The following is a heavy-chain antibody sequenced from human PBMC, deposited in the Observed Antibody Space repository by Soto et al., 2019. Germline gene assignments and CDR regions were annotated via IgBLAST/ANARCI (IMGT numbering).Heavy chain of an antibody. Sequence: EVQLLESGGGLVQPGGSLRLSCAASGFTFSTYAMSWVRQAPGKGLEWVSAISGSCGNSTFYGDSVKGRFTISRDNSKNTLYLRMSGLGAEDTAVYYCAKGGGSCCFDNWGQGTLVTVSS. J-gene: IGHJ4*02. CDR3: AKGGGSCCFDN. D-gene: IGHD2-15*01. CDR1: GFTFSTYA. V-gene: IGHV3-23*01. CDR2: ISGSCGNST.